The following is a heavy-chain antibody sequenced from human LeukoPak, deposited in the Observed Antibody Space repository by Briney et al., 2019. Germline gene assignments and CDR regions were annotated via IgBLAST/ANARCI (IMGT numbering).Heavy chain of an antibody. CDR1: GFTFSNYG. D-gene: IGHD1-26*01. J-gene: IGHJ4*02. Sequence: PGRPLRLSCAASGFTFSNYGMHWVRQAPGKGLEWVVVIWYDGSNKYYADSVEGRFTISRDNSKNTLYLQMNSLRAEDTAVYYCAKDSGSYSLDYWGQGTLVTVSS. CDR2: IWYDGSNK. CDR3: AKDSGSYSLDY. V-gene: IGHV3-33*06.